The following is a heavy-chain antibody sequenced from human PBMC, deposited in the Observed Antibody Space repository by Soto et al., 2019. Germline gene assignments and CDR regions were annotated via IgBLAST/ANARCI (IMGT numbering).Heavy chain of an antibody. CDR1: GYTFTSYA. CDR3: ATAPGGPGIAEY. CDR2: INAGNGNT. J-gene: IGHJ4*02. D-gene: IGHD6-13*01. Sequence: QVQLVQSGAEEKKPGASVKVSCKASGYTFTSYAMHWVRQAPGQRLEWMGWINAGNGNTKYSQKFQGRVTITRDTTASTAYMELSSLRSEDTAVYYCATAPGGPGIAEYWGQGTLVTVSS. V-gene: IGHV1-3*05.